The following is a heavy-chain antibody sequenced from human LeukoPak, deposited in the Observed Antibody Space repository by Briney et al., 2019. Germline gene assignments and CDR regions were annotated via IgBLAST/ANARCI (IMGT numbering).Heavy chain of an antibody. Sequence: SETLSLTCTVSGGSISSYYWSWIRQPPGKGLEWIGYIYYSGSTNYNPSLKSRVTISVDTSKNQFSLKLSSVTAADTAVYYCARVWSGYDVFDIWGQGTMSPSLQ. CDR1: GGSISSYY. J-gene: IGHJ3*02. CDR2: IYYSGST. CDR3: ARVWSGYDVFDI. D-gene: IGHD3-3*01. V-gene: IGHV4-59*01.